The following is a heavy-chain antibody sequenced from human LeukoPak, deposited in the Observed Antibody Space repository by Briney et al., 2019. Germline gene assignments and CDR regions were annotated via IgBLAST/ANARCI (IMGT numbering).Heavy chain of an antibody. D-gene: IGHD4-17*01. Sequence: GGSLRLSCAASGFTVSSNYMSWVRQAPGKGLEWVSVIYSGGSTYYADSVKGRFTISRDNSKNTLYLQMNSLRAEDTAVYYCARVVYGDYYDGDYWGQGTLVTVSS. CDR1: GFTVSSNY. V-gene: IGHV3-66*01. CDR3: ARVVYGDYYDGDY. CDR2: IYSGGST. J-gene: IGHJ4*02.